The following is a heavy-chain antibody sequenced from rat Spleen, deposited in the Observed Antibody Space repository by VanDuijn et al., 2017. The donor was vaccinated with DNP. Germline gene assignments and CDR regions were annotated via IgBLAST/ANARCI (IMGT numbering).Heavy chain of an antibody. D-gene: IGHD1-2*01. CDR3: ARPSSWGFAY. Sequence: EVQLVESDGGLVQPGRSLKLSCAASGFTFSDYYMAWVRQAPTKGLEWVATISYDGSSTYYRDSVKGRFTISRDNAKSTLYLQMDSLRSEDTATYYCARPSSWGFAYWGQGVTVTVSS. CDR2: ISYDGSST. V-gene: IGHV5-29*01. CDR1: GFTFSDYY. J-gene: IGHJ2*01.